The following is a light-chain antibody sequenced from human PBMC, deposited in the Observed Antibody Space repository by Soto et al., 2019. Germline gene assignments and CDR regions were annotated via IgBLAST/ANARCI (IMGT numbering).Light chain of an antibody. CDR3: QQSFSTPLT. V-gene: IGKV1-39*01. J-gene: IGKJ4*01. Sequence: DIQMTQSPSSLSASAGDRVTITCRASQSISGYLNWYQQKPGKAPKLLIYAASSLQSGVPSRFSGSGSGTDFSLTISSLQPEDFATYYCQQSFSTPLTFGGGTKVEIK. CDR1: QSISGY. CDR2: AAS.